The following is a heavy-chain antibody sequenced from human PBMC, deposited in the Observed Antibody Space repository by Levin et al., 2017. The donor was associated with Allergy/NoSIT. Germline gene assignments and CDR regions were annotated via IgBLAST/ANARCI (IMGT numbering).Heavy chain of an antibody. J-gene: IGHJ3*02. CDR2: ISSSSSYI. V-gene: IGHV3-21*01. D-gene: IGHD3-3*01. CDR1: GFTFSSYS. Sequence: ASVKVSCAASGFTFSSYSMNWVRQAPGKGLEWVSSISSSSSYIYYADSVKGRFTISRDNAKNSLYLQMNSLRAEDTAVYYCARDALIWSGYYTDKHAFDIWGQGTMVTVSS. CDR3: ARDALIWSGYYTDKHAFDI.